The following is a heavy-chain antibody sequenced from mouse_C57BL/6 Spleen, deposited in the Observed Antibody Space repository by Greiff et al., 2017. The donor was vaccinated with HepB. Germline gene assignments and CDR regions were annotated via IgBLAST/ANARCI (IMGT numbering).Heavy chain of an antibody. CDR1: GFSLTSYG. CDR3: ARGYYGSSPLAY. D-gene: IGHD1-1*01. V-gene: IGHV2-2*01. J-gene: IGHJ3*01. Sequence: QVQLKQSGPGLVQPSQSLSITCTVSGFSLTSYGVHWVRQSPGKGLEWLGVIWSGGSTDYNAAFISRLSISKDNSKSQVFFKMNSLQADDTAIYYCARGYYGSSPLAYWGQGTLVTVSA. CDR2: IWSGGST.